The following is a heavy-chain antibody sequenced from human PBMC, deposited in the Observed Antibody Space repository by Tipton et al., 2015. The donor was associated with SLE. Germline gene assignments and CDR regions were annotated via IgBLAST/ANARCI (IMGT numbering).Heavy chain of an antibody. J-gene: IGHJ5*02. CDR2: ISAYNGNT. CDR3: ARVASYDGSGYYLDWFDP. V-gene: IGHV1-18*04. D-gene: IGHD3-22*01. Sequence: QLVQSGAEVKKPGASVKVSCKAFGYTFTSYGLIWVRQAPGQGLEWMGWISAYNGNTNYAQKLQGRVIMTTVTSTTTAYMELRSLQSDDTAVYYCARVASYDGSGYYLDWFDPWGQGTLVTVSS. CDR1: GYTFTSYG.